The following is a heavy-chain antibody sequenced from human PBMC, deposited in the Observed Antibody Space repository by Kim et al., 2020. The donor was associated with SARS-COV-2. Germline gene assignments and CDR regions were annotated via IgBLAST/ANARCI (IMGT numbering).Heavy chain of an antibody. CDR2: IKQGGSEV. V-gene: IGHV3-7*05. CDR3: ARGPNYGTRTGWFDP. Sequence: GGSLRLSCAGSGFTFSSHWMSWVRQAPGKGLEWVANIKQGGSEVDYVDSVKGRFTISRDDAKNSLFLQMNSLRAEDTAVYYCARGPNYGTRTGWFDPWGQGTLVTVSS. D-gene: IGHD3-10*01. CDR1: GFTFSSHW. J-gene: IGHJ5*02.